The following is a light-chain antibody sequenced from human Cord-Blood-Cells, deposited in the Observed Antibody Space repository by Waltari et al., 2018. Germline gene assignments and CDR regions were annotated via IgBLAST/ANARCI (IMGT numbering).Light chain of an antibody. J-gene: IGKJ3*01. CDR1: QSISSY. Sequence: DIQMTQSPSSLSVSVGDRVTITCRASQSISSYLNWYQQKPGKAPQLLIYAASSLQSGVPSRFSGSGSGTDFTLTISSLQPEDFATYYCQQSYSTPLTFGPGTKVDIK. V-gene: IGKV1-39*01. CDR3: QQSYSTPLT. CDR2: AAS.